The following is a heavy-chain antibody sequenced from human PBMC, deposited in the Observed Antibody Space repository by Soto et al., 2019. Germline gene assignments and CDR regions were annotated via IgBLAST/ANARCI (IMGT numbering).Heavy chain of an antibody. Sequence: GGSLRLSCAASGXTFSSYAMSXVRKXQGKGLEWVSGISGSGGGTYYADSVKGRFTISRDNSKNTLYLQMNSLRAEDTAVYSCAKAGSSSWYAELGYWGQGTLVTVSS. V-gene: IGHV3-23*01. D-gene: IGHD6-13*01. J-gene: IGHJ4*02. CDR1: GXTFSSYA. CDR3: AKAGSSSWYAELGY. CDR2: ISGSGGGT.